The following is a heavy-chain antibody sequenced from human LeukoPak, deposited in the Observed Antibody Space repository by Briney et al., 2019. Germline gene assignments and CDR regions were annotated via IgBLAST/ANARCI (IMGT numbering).Heavy chain of an antibody. J-gene: IGHJ4*02. CDR1: GGSISSSSYY. CDR2: IYYSGST. Sequence: SETVSLTCTVSGGSISSSSYYWGGIRQPPGKGLEWIGSIYYSGSTYYNPSLKSRVTISVDTSKNQFSLKLSSVTAADTAVYYCARHRGYSGYDFLFDYWGQGTLVTASS. V-gene: IGHV4-39*01. D-gene: IGHD5-12*01. CDR3: ARHRGYSGYDFLFDY.